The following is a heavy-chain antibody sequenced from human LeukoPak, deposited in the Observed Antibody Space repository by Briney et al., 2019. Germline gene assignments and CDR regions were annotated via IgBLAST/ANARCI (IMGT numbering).Heavy chain of an antibody. V-gene: IGHV3-23*01. CDR2: ISGSGDNT. CDR3: AKGSYYDSSGSLYFDY. Sequence: GGSLRLSCAASGFTFNTHAMSWVRQAPGKGLEWVSGISGSGDNTYYADSVKGRFTISRDNSKNTLYVQVNSLGTEDTAAYYCAKGSYYDSSGSLYFDYWGQGTLVTVSS. D-gene: IGHD3-22*01. CDR1: GFTFNTHA. J-gene: IGHJ4*02.